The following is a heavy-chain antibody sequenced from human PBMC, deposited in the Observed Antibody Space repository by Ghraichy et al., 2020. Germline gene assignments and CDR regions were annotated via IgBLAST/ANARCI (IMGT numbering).Heavy chain of an antibody. D-gene: IGHD3-22*01. CDR1: GGSISSYY. CDR3: ARDRGGYYDSSGRNYYYGMDV. CDR2: IYYSGST. Sequence: SETLSLTCTVSGGSISSYYWSWIRQPPGKGLEWIGYIYYSGSTNYNPSLKSRVTISVDTSKNQFSLKLSSVTAADTAVYYCARDRGGYYDSSGRNYYYGMDVWCQGTTVTVSS. V-gene: IGHV4-59*01. J-gene: IGHJ6*02.